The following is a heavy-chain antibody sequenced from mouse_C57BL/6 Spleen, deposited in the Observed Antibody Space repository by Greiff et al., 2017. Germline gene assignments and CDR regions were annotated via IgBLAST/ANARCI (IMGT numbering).Heavy chain of an antibody. J-gene: IGHJ1*03. CDR3: ARGGHTGYFEV. CDR1: GYTFTSYW. D-gene: IGHD3-1*01. CDR2: IDPSDSET. Sequence: VQLQQPGAELVRPGPSVKLSCKASGYTFTSYWMHWVKQRPIQGLEWIGNIDPSDSETHYNQKFKDKATLTVDKSSSTAYMQLSSLTSEDSAVYYCARGGHTGYFEVWGTGTTVTVSS. V-gene: IGHV1-52*01.